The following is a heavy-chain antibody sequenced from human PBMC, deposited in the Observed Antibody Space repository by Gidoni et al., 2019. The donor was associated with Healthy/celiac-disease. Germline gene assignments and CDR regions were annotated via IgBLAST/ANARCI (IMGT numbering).Heavy chain of an antibody. D-gene: IGHD3-3*01. Sequence: EVQLLESGGGLVQPGGSLRLSCAASGFTFSSYAMSWVRQAPGKGLEWVSAISGSGGSTYYADSVKGRFTISRDNSKNTLYLQMNSLRAEDTAVYYCAKWTIFGVVITMYYFDYWGQGTLVTVSS. CDR3: AKWTIFGVVITMYYFDY. J-gene: IGHJ4*02. CDR2: ISGSGGST. CDR1: GFTFSSYA. V-gene: IGHV3-23*01.